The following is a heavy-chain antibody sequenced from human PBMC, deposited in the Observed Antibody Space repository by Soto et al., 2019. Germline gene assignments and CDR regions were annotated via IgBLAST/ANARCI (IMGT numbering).Heavy chain of an antibody. CDR2: IYSAGST. J-gene: IGHJ6*02. Sequence: GGSLRLSCAASGFTVSSNYMSWVRQAPGKGLEWVSVIYSAGSTYYEDSVKGRFTISRDNAKNTLYLQMNSLRDEDTAVYYCARDKEDIVLVPAAASLADVWGQGTTVTVSS. CDR3: ARDKEDIVLVPAAASLADV. CDR1: GFTVSSNY. D-gene: IGHD2-2*01. V-gene: IGHV3-66*01.